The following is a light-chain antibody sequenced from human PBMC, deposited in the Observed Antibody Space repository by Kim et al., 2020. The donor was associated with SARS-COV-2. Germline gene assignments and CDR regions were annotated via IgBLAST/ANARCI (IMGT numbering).Light chain of an antibody. CDR3: LQHHAYPRT. CDR2: GAS. J-gene: IGKJ1*01. CDR1: QGIRSD. V-gene: IGKV1-17*01. Sequence: ASLGDRVTITCRASQGIRSDLGWYQQKPGRAPTRLMFGASTLESGVPSRFSGSGSGTEFTLTISSLQPEDFATYYCLQHHAYPRTFDQGTKVDIK.